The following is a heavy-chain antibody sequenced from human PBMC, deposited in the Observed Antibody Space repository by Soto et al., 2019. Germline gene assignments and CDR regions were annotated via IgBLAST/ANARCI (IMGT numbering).Heavy chain of an antibody. Sequence: QVQLVQSGAEVKKPGSSVKVSCKASGGSFNGYAVSWVRQAPGRGLEWMGGLTPISGAATYAKNFQGRVSITADGSTTTAYLDLTSLTYEDTAIYFCARHRLFYDSGSHSYVPYYFENWGQGTLVSVSS. D-gene: IGHD1-26*01. CDR1: GGSFNGYA. V-gene: IGHV1-69*01. J-gene: IGHJ4*02. CDR3: ARHRLFYDSGSHSYVPYYFEN. CDR2: LTPISGAA.